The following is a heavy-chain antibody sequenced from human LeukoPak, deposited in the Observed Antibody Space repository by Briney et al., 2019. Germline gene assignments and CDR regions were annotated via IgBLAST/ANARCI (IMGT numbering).Heavy chain of an antibody. D-gene: IGHD5-18*01. V-gene: IGHV5-51*01. CDR2: IYPGDSDT. J-gene: IGHJ2*01. CDR1: GYSFTSYW. CDR3: ARRGYSYGFQGRSWYFDL. Sequence: PGESLKISCKGSGYSFTSYWIGWVRQMPGKGLEWMGIIYPGDSDTRYSPSFQGQVTISADKSISTAYLQWSSLKASDTAMYYCARRGYSYGFQGRSWYFDLWGRGTLVTVSS.